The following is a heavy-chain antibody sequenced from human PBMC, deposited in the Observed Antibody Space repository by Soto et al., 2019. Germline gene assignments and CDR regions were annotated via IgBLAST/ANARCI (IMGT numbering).Heavy chain of an antibody. CDR1: GFTFSNYW. J-gene: IGHJ4*02. CDR2: INGDGTIT. V-gene: IGHV3-74*01. Sequence: EVQLVESGGGLVQPGGSLRLSCAASGFTFSNYWMHWVRQVPGKGLLWVSRINGDGTITDYADSVKGRFTISRYKGDNTLYLQMSSLSAEDTAVYYCTRAAYCGRDCHYHFDYWGQGTLVTVSS. CDR3: TRAAYCGRDCHYHFDY. D-gene: IGHD2-21*02.